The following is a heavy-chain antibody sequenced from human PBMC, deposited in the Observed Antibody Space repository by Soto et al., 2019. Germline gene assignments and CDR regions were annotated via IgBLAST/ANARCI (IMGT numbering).Heavy chain of an antibody. D-gene: IGHD6-13*01. CDR1: GGTFSSYA. V-gene: IGHV1-69*13. Sequence: SVKVSCKASGGTFSSYAISWVRQAPGQGLEWMGGIIPIFGTADYAQKFQGRVTITADESTSTAYMELSSLRSDDTAVYYCARDQGGGSSSWYGRVTWFDPWGQGTLVTVSS. CDR3: ARDQGGGSSSWYGRVTWFDP. J-gene: IGHJ5*01. CDR2: IIPIFGTA.